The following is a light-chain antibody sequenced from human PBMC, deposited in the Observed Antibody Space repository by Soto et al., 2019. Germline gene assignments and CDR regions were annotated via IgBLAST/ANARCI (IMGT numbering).Light chain of an antibody. CDR2: GAS. CDR1: QNIGNK. CDR3: QQYYTPPRT. V-gene: IGKV3-15*01. Sequence: IVMTQSPGTLSVSPGERATLSCRASQNIGNKVGWYQQKPGQAPRLLIYGASTRATGIPVRFSGSGSGTEFTLTITSLQSEDSAVYYCQQYYTPPRTFGHGTKVEIK. J-gene: IGKJ1*01.